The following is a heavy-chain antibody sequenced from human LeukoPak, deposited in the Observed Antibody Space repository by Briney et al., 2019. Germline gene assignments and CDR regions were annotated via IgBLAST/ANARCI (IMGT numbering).Heavy chain of an antibody. CDR1: GYTFTGYY. V-gene: IGHV1-2*02. CDR2: INPNSGGT. Sequence: ASVKVSCKASGYTFTGYYMHWVRQAPGQGLEWMGWINPNSGGTNDAQKFQGRVTMTRDTSISTAYMELSRLRSDDTAVYYCARGSTSCYRLWRECYFDYWGQGTLVTVSS. D-gene: IGHD2-2*01. CDR3: ARGSTSCYRLWRECYFDY. J-gene: IGHJ4*02.